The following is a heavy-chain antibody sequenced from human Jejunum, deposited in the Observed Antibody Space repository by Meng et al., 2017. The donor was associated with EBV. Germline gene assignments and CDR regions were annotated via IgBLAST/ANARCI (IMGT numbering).Heavy chain of an antibody. CDR3: ARGASYGTALP. D-gene: IGHD5-18*01. V-gene: IGHV1-8*01. CDR2: MNPNSGYT. J-gene: IGHJ5*02. Sequence: QVQLVQSGAEVKKPGASVKVSCNDTGYTFTSDEINWVRQATGQGLEWMGWMNPNSGYTGYAQKFQGRVTMTRNTSISTAYMELSSLRSEDTAVYYGARGASYGTALPWGQGTLVTVSS. CDR1: GYTFTSDE.